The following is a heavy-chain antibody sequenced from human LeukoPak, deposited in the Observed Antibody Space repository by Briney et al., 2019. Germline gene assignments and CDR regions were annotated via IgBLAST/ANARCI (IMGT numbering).Heavy chain of an antibody. D-gene: IGHD6-19*01. J-gene: IGHJ4*02. CDR2: IKQDGSEK. CDR3: AREQWLVLYDY. CDR1: GFTFSSYW. V-gene: IGHV3-7*01. Sequence: GGSLRLSRAASGFTFSSYWMSWVRQAPGKGLEWVANIKQDGSEKYYVDSVKGRFTISRDNAKNSLYLQMNSLRAEDTAVYYCAREQWLVLYDYWGQGTLVTVSS.